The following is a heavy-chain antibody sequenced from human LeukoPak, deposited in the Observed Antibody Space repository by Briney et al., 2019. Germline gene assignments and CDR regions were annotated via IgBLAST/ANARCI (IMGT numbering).Heavy chain of an antibody. CDR1: GGSISGYY. Sequence: SETLSLTCTASGGSISGYYWSWIRQPPGKGLEWSGYIFYSRSTTYNPSLKSRVTISVDTSKNQFSLKLNSVTAADTALYYCARETGSPGAVAGLFDYWGQGALVTVSS. V-gene: IGHV4-59*01. D-gene: IGHD6-19*01. CDR3: ARETGSPGAVAGLFDY. CDR2: IFYSRST. J-gene: IGHJ4*02.